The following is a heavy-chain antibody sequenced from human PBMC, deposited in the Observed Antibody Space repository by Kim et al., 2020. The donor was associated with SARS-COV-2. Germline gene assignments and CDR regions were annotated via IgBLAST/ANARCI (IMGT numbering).Heavy chain of an antibody. D-gene: IGHD3-10*01. Sequence: GGSLRLSCAASGFTFSSYAMHWVRQAPGKGLEWVAVISYDGSNKYYVDSVKGRFTISRDNSKNTLYLQMNSLRAEDTAVYYCARGYGSGSYIPGAFDIWGQGTMVTVSS. CDR2: ISYDGSNK. CDR1: GFTFSSYA. V-gene: IGHV3-30*04. CDR3: ARGYGSGSYIPGAFDI. J-gene: IGHJ3*02.